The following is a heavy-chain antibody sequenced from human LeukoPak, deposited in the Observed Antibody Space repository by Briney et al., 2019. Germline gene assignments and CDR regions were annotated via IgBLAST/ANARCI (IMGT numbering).Heavy chain of an antibody. CDR1: GGSISSYY. D-gene: IGHD2-15*01. J-gene: IGHJ6*02. CDR3: ARGGGTAGDYYYGMDV. Sequence: SETLSLTCTVSGGSISSYYWSWIRQPPGKGLEWIGYIYYSGSTNYNPSLKSRVTISVDTSKNQFSLKLSSVTAADTAVYYYARGGGTAGDYYYGMDVWGQGTTVTVSS. V-gene: IGHV4-59*01. CDR2: IYYSGST.